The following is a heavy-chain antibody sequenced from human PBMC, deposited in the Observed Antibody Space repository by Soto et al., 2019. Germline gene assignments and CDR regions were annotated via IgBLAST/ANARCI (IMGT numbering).Heavy chain of an antibody. J-gene: IGHJ3*02. CDR2: SNPNSGGT. V-gene: IGHV1-2*02. D-gene: IGHD5-18*01. CDR3: ATVDTAEGDAIDI. Sequence: QVQLVQSGAEVKKPGASVKVSCKASGYTFTGYYMHWVLQAPGQGPEWMGWSNPNSGGTNYAQKFQGRVTMTRDTSISTAYMELSRLRSDDTAGYDCATVDTAEGDAIDIWGQGTMVTVSS. CDR1: GYTFTGYY.